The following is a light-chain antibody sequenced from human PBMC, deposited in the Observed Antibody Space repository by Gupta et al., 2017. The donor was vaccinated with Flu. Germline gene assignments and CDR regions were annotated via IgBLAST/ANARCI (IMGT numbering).Light chain of an antibody. Sequence: EIVLTQSPGTLSLSPGERATLSCRGRQSATSNYLAWYQQKPGQAPRIRIYGASSRATGIPDRLSGSGSGTDFTLTISRREPEDVAVYYCQQYGSSPPWTFGQGTKVEIK. V-gene: IGKV3-20*01. CDR1: QSATSNY. CDR2: GAS. CDR3: QQYGSSPPWT. J-gene: IGKJ1*01.